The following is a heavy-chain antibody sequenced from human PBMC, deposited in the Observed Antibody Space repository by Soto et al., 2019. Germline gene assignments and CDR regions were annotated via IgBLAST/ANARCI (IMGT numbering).Heavy chain of an antibody. D-gene: IGHD3-22*01. CDR2: TYYRSKWYN. V-gene: IGHV6-1*01. CDR1: GDSVSSNSAA. Sequence: SQTLSLTCVISGDSVSSNSAAWNWIRQSPSRGLEWLGRTYYRSKWYNDYAVSVKSRITINPDTSKNQFSLQLNSVTPEDTAVYYCARAGPPYYYDSSGYYYYYYGMDVWGQGTTVTVSS. CDR3: ARAGPPYYYDSSGYYYYYYGMDV. J-gene: IGHJ6*02.